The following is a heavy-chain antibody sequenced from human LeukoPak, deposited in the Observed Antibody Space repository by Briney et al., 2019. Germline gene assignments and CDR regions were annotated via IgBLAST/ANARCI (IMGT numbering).Heavy chain of an antibody. Sequence: GESLKISCKGSGYSFSTDWIGWVRQMPGKGLEWMGIIFPSDSDTRYSPSFQGQVTISADKSISTAYLQWSSLKASDTAMYYCARSSYSNYGFDPWGRGTPVTVSS. CDR3: ARSSYSNYGFDP. CDR1: GYSFSTDW. J-gene: IGHJ5*02. CDR2: IFPSDSDT. D-gene: IGHD4-11*01. V-gene: IGHV5-51*01.